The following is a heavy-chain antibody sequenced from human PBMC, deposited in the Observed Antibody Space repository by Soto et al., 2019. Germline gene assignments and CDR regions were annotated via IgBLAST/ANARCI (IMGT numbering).Heavy chain of an antibody. Sequence: GGSVRLSCVSSSFSFTNAWMSWVRQAPGKGLEWVGRIKSITDGGTTDYAAPVKGRFTISRDDSNNTLYLQMNSLKTEDTAVYYCSTGRSTYGLDSWGQGTLVTVSS. D-gene: IGHD5-18*01. CDR3: STGRSTYGLDS. CDR1: SFSFTNAW. CDR2: IKSITDGGTT. V-gene: IGHV3-15*01. J-gene: IGHJ4*02.